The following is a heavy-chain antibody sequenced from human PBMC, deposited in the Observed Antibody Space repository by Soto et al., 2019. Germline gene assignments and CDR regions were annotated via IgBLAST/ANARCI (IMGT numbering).Heavy chain of an antibody. CDR2: IIPIFGTA. Sequence: QVQLVQSGAEVKKPGSSVKVSCKASGGTFSSYAISWVRQAPGQGLEWMGGIIPIFGTANYAQKFQGRVTITEDECTSTVYMELSSLRSEDMALYYYRRGQMATTYYLDYWGQGTLVTVSS. V-gene: IGHV1-69*12. CDR3: RRGQMATTYYLDY. D-gene: IGHD5-12*01. CDR1: GGTFSSYA. J-gene: IGHJ4*02.